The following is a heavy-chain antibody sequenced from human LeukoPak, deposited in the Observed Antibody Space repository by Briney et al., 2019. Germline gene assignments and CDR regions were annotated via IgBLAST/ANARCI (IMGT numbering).Heavy chain of an antibody. Sequence: ASVKVSCKVSGYTLTELSMHWVRQAPGNGLEWMGGFDPEDGETIYAQKFQGRVTMTEDTSTDTAYMELSSLRSEDTAVYYCATVYFRQWLVRFVYWGQGTLVTVSS. CDR2: FDPEDGET. CDR3: ATVYFRQWLVRFVY. J-gene: IGHJ4*02. D-gene: IGHD6-19*01. CDR1: GYTLTELS. V-gene: IGHV1-24*01.